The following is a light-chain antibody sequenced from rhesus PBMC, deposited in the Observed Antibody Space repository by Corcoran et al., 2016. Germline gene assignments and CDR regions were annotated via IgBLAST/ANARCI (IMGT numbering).Light chain of an antibody. CDR1: QGISSY. CDR2: KAS. J-gene: IGKJ4*01. CDR3: QQHNSYPLT. V-gene: IGKV1-25*01. Sequence: DIQMTQSPSSLSASVGDTVTITCRASQGISSYLVWYQRKPGKAPKLLIYKASTLQSGVPSRFSGSGSGTDFTLTISTLQPEDFATYYCQQHNSYPLTFGGGTKVEIK.